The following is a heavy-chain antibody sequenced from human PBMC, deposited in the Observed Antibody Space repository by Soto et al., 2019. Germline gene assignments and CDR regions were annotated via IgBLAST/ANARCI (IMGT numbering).Heavy chain of an antibody. CDR1: VGSISSGGYY. CDR2: IYYSGST. V-gene: IGHV4-31*03. CDR3: ARDHKGSSGSYPD. J-gene: IGHJ4*02. D-gene: IGHD1-26*01. Sequence: PSETLSLTCTFSVGSISSGGYYCSWIRQHPGKGLEWIGYIYYSGSTYYNPSLKSRVTISVDTSKNQFSLKLSSVTAADTAVYYCARDHKGSSGSYPDWGQGTLVIVSS.